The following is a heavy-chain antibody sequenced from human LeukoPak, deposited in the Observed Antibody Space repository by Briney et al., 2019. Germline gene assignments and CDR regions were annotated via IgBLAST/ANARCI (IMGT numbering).Heavy chain of an antibody. V-gene: IGHV3-33*01. Sequence: PGRSLRLSCAASGFTFSSCGMHWVRQAPGKGLEWVAVIWYDGSNKYYADSVKGRFTISRDNSKNTLYLQMNSLRAEDTAVYYCARAEGSSYHFDYWGQGTLVTVSS. CDR3: ARAEGSSYHFDY. D-gene: IGHD6-6*01. J-gene: IGHJ4*02. CDR1: GFTFSSCG. CDR2: IWYDGSNK.